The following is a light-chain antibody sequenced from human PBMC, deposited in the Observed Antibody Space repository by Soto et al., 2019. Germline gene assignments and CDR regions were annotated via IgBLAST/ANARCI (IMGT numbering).Light chain of an antibody. V-gene: IGKV3-20*01. Sequence: EIVLTQSPGTLSLSPGERATLSFGAIQSVSSSYLAWYQQKPGQAPRLLIYGASSRATGIPDRFSGSGSGTDFTLTISRLDPEDFAVYYCQQYGSSPITFGQGTRLEI. CDR1: QSVSSSY. CDR3: QQYGSSPIT. J-gene: IGKJ5*01. CDR2: GAS.